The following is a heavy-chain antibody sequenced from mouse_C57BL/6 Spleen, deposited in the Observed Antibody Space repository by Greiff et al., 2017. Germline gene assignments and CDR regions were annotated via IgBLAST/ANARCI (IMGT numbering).Heavy chain of an antibody. CDR2: IYPGDGDT. D-gene: IGHD1-1*01. V-gene: IGHV1-82*01. CDR3: ARSGGITTVVGAMDY. CDR1: GYAFSSSW. J-gene: IGHJ4*01. Sequence: QVQLKQSGPELVKPGASVKISCKASGYAFSSSWMNWVKQRPGKGLEWIGRIYPGDGDTNYNGKFKGKATLTADKSSSTAYMQLSSLTSEDSAVYFCARSGGITTVVGAMDYWGQGTSVTVSS.